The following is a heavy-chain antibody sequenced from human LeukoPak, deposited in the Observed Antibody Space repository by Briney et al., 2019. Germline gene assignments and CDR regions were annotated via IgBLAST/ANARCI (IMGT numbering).Heavy chain of an antibody. CDR3: ARDVPIVVVPAAGYNWFDP. D-gene: IGHD2-2*01. Sequence: SETLSLTCTVSGGSISSYYWSWIRQPAGKGLEWIGRIYTSGSTNYNPSLKSRVTMSVDTSKNQFSLKLSSVTAADTAVYYCARDVPIVVVPAAGYNWFDPWGQGTLSPSPQ. V-gene: IGHV4-4*07. CDR1: GGSISSYY. J-gene: IGHJ5*02. CDR2: IYTSGST.